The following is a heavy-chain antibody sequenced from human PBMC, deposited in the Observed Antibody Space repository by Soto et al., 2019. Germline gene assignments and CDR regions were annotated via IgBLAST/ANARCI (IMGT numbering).Heavy chain of an antibody. V-gene: IGHV4-39*01. CDR2: IYYSGST. CDR1: GGSISSSSYY. J-gene: IGHJ6*03. Sequence: SETLSLTCTVSGGSISSSSYYWGWIRQPPGKGLEWIGSIYYSGSTYYNPSLKSRVTISVDTSKNQFSLKLSSVTAADTAVYYCATNFYCSGSYYNPPPDYYYYYMDVWGKGTTVTVSS. CDR3: ATNFYCSGSYYNPPPDYYYYYMDV. D-gene: IGHD3-10*01.